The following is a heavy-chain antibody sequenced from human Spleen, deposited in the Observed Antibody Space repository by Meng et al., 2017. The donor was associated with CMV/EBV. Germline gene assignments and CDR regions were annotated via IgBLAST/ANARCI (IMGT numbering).Heavy chain of an antibody. CDR2: LSSPVRP. J-gene: IGHJ4*02. Sequence: VSRRSVRIGPSSSRWLRPPPSQLLSWLRYLSSPVRPNSHPSLKRRVTISVATSKNQFSLKLSSVTAADTAVYYCARVFTVTRGFDYWGQGTLDTVSS. CDR3: ARVFTVTRGFDY. CDR1: RRSVRIGPSS. D-gene: IGHD4-11*01. V-gene: IGHV4-61*01.